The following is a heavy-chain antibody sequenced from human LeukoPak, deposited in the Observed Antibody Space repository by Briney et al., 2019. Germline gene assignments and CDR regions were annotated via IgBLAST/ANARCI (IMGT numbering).Heavy chain of an antibody. V-gene: IGHV3-30*18. J-gene: IGHJ6*02. CDR3: AKEPPYGDYEYGMDV. D-gene: IGHD4-17*01. CDR1: GFTFSSYC. CDR2: ISYDGINK. Sequence: GGSLRLSCAATGFTFSSYCMHWVRQAPGKGLEWVAVISYDGINKYYADSLKGRFTISRDNTKITLYLQMNTLRAQDTAVYYCAKEPPYGDYEYGMDVWGQGTTVTVSS.